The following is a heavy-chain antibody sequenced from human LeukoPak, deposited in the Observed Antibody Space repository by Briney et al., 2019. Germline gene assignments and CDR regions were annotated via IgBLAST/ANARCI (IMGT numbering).Heavy chain of an antibody. D-gene: IGHD3-16*02. CDR1: GFSLSTDTVG. V-gene: IGHV2-5*02. J-gene: IGHJ4*02. CDR3: AHIGFGELSFNY. CDR2: IYWDDDK. Sequence: SGPTLVKPTQTLTLTCTFSGFSLSTDTVGVGWLRQPPGKALDWLALIYWDDDKRYSPSLTSRLTITKDTSKNQVALTMTNMDPVDTAAYYCAHIGFGELSFNYWGQGTLVTVSS.